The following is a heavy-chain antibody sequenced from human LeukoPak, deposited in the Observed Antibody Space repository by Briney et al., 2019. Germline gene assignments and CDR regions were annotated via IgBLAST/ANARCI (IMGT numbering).Heavy chain of an antibody. D-gene: IGHD3-10*01. J-gene: IGHJ4*02. V-gene: IGHV3-23*01. Sequence: GGSLRLSCAASGFTFSSYAMSWVRQAPGKGLEWVSAISGSGGSTYYADSVKGRFTISRDNSKNTRYLQMNSLRAEDTAVYYCAPPPGPFGELNWGQGTLVTVSS. CDR2: ISGSGGST. CDR1: GFTFSSYA. CDR3: APPPGPFGELN.